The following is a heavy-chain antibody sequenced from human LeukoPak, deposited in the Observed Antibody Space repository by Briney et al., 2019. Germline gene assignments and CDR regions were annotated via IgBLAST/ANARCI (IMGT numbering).Heavy chain of an antibody. D-gene: IGHD4-17*01. CDR3: AGTTVTTKGKDAFDI. V-gene: IGHV3-74*01. CDR2: INSDGSST. Sequence: GGSLRLSCAASGFTFSSYWMHWVRQAPGKGLVWVSRINSDGSSTSYADSVKGRFTISRDNAKNSLYLQMNSLRAEDTAVYYCAGTTVTTKGKDAFDIWGQGTMVTVPS. J-gene: IGHJ3*02. CDR1: GFTFSSYW.